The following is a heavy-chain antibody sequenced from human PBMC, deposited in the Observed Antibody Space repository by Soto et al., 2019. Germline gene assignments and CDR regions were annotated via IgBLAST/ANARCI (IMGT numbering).Heavy chain of an antibody. Sequence: PSETLSLTCTVSGGSVSISHYYWTWIRQPPGKELEWIGYIYHTGSTNYNPSLKSRVTISVDTSKNQFSLKLSSVTAADTAVYYCAGDRLAARYYYNGLEVWGQGTTVTVSS. CDR1: GGSVSISHYY. J-gene: IGHJ6*02. V-gene: IGHV4-61*01. D-gene: IGHD6-6*01. CDR2: IYHTGST. CDR3: AGDRLAARYYYNGLEV.